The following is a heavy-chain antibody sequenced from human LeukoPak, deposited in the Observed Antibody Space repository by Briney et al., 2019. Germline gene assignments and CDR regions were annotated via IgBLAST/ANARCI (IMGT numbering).Heavy chain of an antibody. CDR2: ISGSGGST. CDR1: EFTFSSYA. D-gene: IGHD2-15*01. J-gene: IGHJ4*02. Sequence: PGGSLRLSCAASEFTFSSYAMSWVRQAPGKGLEWVSAISGSGGSTYYADSVKGRFTISRDNAKNSLYLQMNSLRAEDTAVYYCARGIRGRTVVVVAATLISGGQGTLVTVSS. V-gene: IGHV3-23*01. CDR3: ARGIRGRTVVVVAATLIS.